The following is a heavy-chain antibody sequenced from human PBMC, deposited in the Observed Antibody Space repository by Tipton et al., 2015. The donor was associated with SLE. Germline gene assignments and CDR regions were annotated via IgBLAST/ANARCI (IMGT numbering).Heavy chain of an antibody. J-gene: IGHJ4*02. Sequence: SLRLSCAASGFTFDDYGMSWVRQAPGKGLEWVSAISGSGGSTYYADSVKGRFTISRDNAKNSLYLQMNSLRAEDTALYYCAKLSGLGGFDYWGQGTLVTVSS. CDR3: AKLSGLGGFDY. V-gene: IGHV3-20*04. CDR1: GFTFDDYG. D-gene: IGHD3-16*01. CDR2: ISGSGGST.